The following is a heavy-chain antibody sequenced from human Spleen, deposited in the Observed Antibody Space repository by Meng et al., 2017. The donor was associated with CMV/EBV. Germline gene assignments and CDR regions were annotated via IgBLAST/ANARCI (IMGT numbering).Heavy chain of an antibody. CDR2: VSAGGAST. D-gene: IGHD6-25*01. J-gene: IGHJ3*02. Sequence: GGSLRLSCAASGFTFSDFHMSWIRQAPGKGLEWVSAVSAGGASTYYTDPVKGRFTISRDSSKNALYLQMNSLRVEDTAIYYCAKSKGQRDAFDIWGQGTMVTVSS. V-gene: IGHV3-23*01. CDR1: GFTFSDFH. CDR3: AKSKGQRDAFDI.